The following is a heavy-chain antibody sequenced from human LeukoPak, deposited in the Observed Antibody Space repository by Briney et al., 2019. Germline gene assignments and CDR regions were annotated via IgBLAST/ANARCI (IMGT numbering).Heavy chain of an antibody. V-gene: IGHV1-18*03. CDR1: GYTFSSYG. CDR3: ARRNDYHENSGNSLYYFDF. D-gene: IGHD5-12*01. Sequence: ASVKVSCKASGYTFSSYGISWVRQAPGQGLEWVGWISPYNGQTNYLQKIPGRVTMTTDTSTNTAYMELRSLRSDDMAVYYCARRNDYHENSGNSLYYFDFWGQGTLVTVSS. J-gene: IGHJ4*02. CDR2: ISPYNGQT.